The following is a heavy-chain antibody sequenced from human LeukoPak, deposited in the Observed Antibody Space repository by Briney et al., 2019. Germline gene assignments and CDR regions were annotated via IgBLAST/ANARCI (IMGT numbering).Heavy chain of an antibody. D-gene: IGHD3-22*01. J-gene: IGHJ6*02. V-gene: IGHV1-3*01. Sequence: ASVKVSCKASGYTFTSYAMHWVRQAPGQRLEWMGWINAGNGNTKYSQKFQGRVTITRDTSASTAYMELSSLRSEDTAVHYCARSVYYDSSGRYGMDVWGQGTTVTVSS. CDR2: INAGNGNT. CDR1: GYTFTSYA. CDR3: ARSVYYDSSGRYGMDV.